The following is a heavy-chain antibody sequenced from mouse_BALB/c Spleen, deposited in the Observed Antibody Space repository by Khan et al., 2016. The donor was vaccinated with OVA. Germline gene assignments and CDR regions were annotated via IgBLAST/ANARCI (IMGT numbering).Heavy chain of an antibody. J-gene: IGHJ3*01. CDR3: VRGGFAY. CDR2: ISSVAYSI. V-gene: IGHV5-15*02. Sequence: EVALVESGGGLVQPGGSRKLSCAASGFTFIDYGMAWVRQTPGKGPEWIAFISSVAYSIYYADTVTGRFTISRENAKNTLYLEMSSRRSDDTAMYYCVRGGFAYWGQGTLVTVSA. CDR1: GFTFIDYG.